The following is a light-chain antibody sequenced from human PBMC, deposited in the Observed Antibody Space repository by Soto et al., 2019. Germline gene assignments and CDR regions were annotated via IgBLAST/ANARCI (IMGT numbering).Light chain of an antibody. CDR1: QSISNH. CDR2: AAS. CDR3: QQLNAYPLT. V-gene: IGKV1-39*01. J-gene: IGKJ5*01. Sequence: IEMTQSPSCMSASVPDRVTITCRASQSISNHLNWYQQKPGKAPKLLIFAASSLQSGVPSRFSGSRSGPDFTLTISSLQPDDFATYYCQQLNAYPLTFGQGTRLEIK.